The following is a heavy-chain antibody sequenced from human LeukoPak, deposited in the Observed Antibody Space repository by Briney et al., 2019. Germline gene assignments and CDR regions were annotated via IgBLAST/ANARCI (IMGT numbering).Heavy chain of an antibody. V-gene: IGHV4-59*08. CDR1: GASMSDYY. Sequence: KPSETLSLTCTVSGASMSDYYWSWIRQPPGKGLEWIGYIYYTGSTNYNPSLKSRVTMSVDTSKNQISLKLSPVTAAGSAVYYCVRRVRYFGQNDYWGQGTLVTVSS. J-gene: IGHJ4*02. CDR2: IYYTGST. CDR3: VRRVRYFGQNDY. D-gene: IGHD3-9*01.